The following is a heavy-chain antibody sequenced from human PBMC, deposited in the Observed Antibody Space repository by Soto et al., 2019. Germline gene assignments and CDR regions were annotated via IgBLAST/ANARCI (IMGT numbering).Heavy chain of an antibody. CDR1: GLSFSSSA. D-gene: IGHD2-8*01. CDR3: ATTNPRRFQGSFDT. CDR2: ISYDGGTQ. V-gene: IGHV3-30-3*01. J-gene: IGHJ3*02. Sequence: ESGGGVVQPGRSLRLSCAASGLSFSSSAFHWVRQAPGKGLEWVTLISYDGGTQYYADSVKGRFTISRDNSNNTLYLHMNGLRAEDTAVYYCATTNPRRFQGSFDTWGQGTLVAVSS.